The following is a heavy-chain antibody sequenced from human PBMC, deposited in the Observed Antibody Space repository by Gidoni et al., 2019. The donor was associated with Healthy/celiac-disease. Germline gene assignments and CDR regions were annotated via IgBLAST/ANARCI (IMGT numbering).Heavy chain of an antibody. CDR2: ISAYNGNT. V-gene: IGHV1-18*01. CDR3: ARDNGQLVPGWYFDL. Sequence: QVQLVQSGAEVKKPGASVQVSCPASGYTFTSYGISWVRQAPGQGLEWMGWISAYNGNTNYAQKLQGRVTMTTDTSTSTAYMELRSLRSDDTAVYYCARDNGQLVPGWYFDLWGRGTLVTVSS. CDR1: GYTFTSYG. D-gene: IGHD6-13*01. J-gene: IGHJ2*01.